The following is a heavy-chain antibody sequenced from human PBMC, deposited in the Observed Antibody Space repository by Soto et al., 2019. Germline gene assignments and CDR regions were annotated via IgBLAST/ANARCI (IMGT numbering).Heavy chain of an antibody. J-gene: IGHJ1*01. CDR1: GSPISSYY. CDR3: ARSRTTVTPSGFQH. Sequence: SETLSLTCNVSGSPISSYYWSWFRQPPGQGLEWVGYIYYTGTTTYNPSLKSRVTISVDTSKNQFSLKLSSVTAADTAVYYCARSRTTVTPSGFQHWGQGTLVTVSS. CDR2: IYYTGTT. D-gene: IGHD4-17*01. V-gene: IGHV4-59*01.